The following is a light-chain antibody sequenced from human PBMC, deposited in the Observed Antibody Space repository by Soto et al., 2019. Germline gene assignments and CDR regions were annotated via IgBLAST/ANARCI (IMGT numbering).Light chain of an antibody. J-gene: IGLJ3*02. V-gene: IGLV2-14*03. CDR1: SSDIGAYNY. CDR2: DVT. CDR3: SSYTTINTVVV. Sequence: QSALTQPASVSGSPGQSITFSCTGTSSDIGAYNYVSWYQHHPGKAPKLLIYDVTDRPSGVSDRFSGSKSGTTASLTISGLQAEDEADYFCSSYTTINTVVVFGGGIQLTVL.